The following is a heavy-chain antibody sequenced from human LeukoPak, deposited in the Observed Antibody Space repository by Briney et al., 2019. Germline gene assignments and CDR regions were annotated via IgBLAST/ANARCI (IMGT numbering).Heavy chain of an antibody. Sequence: ASVKVSCKASGYTFTSYYMHWVRQAPGQGLEWMGIINPSGGSTSYAQKFQGRATMTRDMSTSTVYMELSSLRSEDTAVYYCARAYPSDTAMVSHYYYYMDVWGKGTTVTISS. D-gene: IGHD5-18*01. J-gene: IGHJ6*03. CDR1: GYTFTSYY. CDR3: ARAYPSDTAMVSHYYYYMDV. CDR2: INPSGGST. V-gene: IGHV1-46*01.